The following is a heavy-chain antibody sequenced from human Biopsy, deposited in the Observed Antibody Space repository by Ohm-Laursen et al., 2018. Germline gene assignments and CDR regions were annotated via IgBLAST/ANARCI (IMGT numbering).Heavy chain of an antibody. V-gene: IGHV2-70*11. D-gene: IGHD6-13*01. J-gene: IGHJ6*02. Sequence: TQTLTLTCSFSGFSLSARGMCVSWIRQAPGKALEWLARVDWDDYKDYSASLQTKLSISKDTSNDQVVLTVNNVDPADAATYYCARTPILIVSAGLIYRHRRHLQGMDVWGQGIAVTVS. CDR3: ARTPILIVSAGLIYRHRRHLQGMDV. CDR1: GFSLSARGMC. CDR2: VDWDDYK.